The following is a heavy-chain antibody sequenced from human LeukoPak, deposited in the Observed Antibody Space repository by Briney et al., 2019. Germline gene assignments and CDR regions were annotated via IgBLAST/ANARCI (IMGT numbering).Heavy chain of an antibody. CDR1: GFTFSSYW. CDR2: IKQDGSEK. V-gene: IGHV3-7*01. D-gene: IGHD3-22*01. CDR3: ARDGGFYDSSGLQFDY. Sequence: PGGSLRLSCAASGFTFSSYWMSWVRQAPGKGLEWVANIKQDGSEKYYVDSVKGRFTISRDNAKNSLYLQMNSLRAEDTAVYYCARDGGFYDSSGLQFDYWGQGTLVTVSS. J-gene: IGHJ4*02.